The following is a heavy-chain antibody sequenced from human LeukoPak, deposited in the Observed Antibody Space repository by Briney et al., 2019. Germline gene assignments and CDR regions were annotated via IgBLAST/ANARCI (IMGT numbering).Heavy chain of an antibody. CDR1: GYTFTGYY. Sequence: ASVKVSCKASGYTFTGYYIHWVRQVPGQGLEWMGRINPNSGGINYAQKFQGRVTMTRDTSTSTAYMELSRLRSDDTAVYYCAREKLRQSGMDVWGQGTTVTVS. CDR3: AREKLRQSGMDV. J-gene: IGHJ6*02. CDR2: INPNSGGI. V-gene: IGHV1-2*06. D-gene: IGHD1-7*01.